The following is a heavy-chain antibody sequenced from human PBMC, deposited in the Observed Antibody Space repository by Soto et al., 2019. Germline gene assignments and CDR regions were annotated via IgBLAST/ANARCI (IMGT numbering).Heavy chain of an antibody. CDR3: ARDPKTSGGQHWAFNYFDS. Sequence: QVQLVESGGGVVQAGKSLRLSCAAAGFIFKTYGVHWVRQAPGKGLEWVAVISHDGNPYYADAVNGRFTISRDNAKNTVYLQMNSLRPEDTAVYYCARDPKTSGGQHWAFNYFDSWGQGTLVTVSS. V-gene: IGHV3-30*03. D-gene: IGHD7-27*01. J-gene: IGHJ4*02. CDR1: GFIFKTYG. CDR2: ISHDGNP.